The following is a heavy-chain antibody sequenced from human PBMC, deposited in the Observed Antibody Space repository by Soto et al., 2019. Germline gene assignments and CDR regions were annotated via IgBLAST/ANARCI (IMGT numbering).Heavy chain of an antibody. D-gene: IGHD6-13*01. CDR1: GFTFDDYA. CDR3: AKEQSQHTSSWYYFDY. Sequence: EVQLVESGGGLVQPGRSLRLSCAASGFTFDDYAIHWVRQAPGRGLEWVSGISWNSGSIGYADSVQGRFTISRDNAKNSLYLQMNSLRAEDTAWYYCAKEQSQHTSSWYYFDYWCQGTLVTVSS. V-gene: IGHV3-9*01. CDR2: ISWNSGSI. J-gene: IGHJ4*02.